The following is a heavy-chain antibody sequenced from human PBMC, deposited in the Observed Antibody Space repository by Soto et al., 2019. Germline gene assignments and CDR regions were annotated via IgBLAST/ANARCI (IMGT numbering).Heavy chain of an antibody. CDR2: ISSSGRAI. CDR1: GFKFSDYY. V-gene: IGHV3-11*01. Sequence: GGSLRLSCAASGFKFSDYYMTWIRQAPGKGLEWVSDISSSGRAIYYADSVKGRFTISRDSAKNSLYLQMSGLRAEDTAVYLCARGGTIIWYFDLWGRGTLVTVSS. D-gene: IGHD2-2*01. J-gene: IGHJ2*01. CDR3: ARGGTIIWYFDL.